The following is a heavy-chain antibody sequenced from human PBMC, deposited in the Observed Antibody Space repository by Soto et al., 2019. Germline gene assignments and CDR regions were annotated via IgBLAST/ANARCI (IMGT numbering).Heavy chain of an antibody. CDR2: IYYSGST. D-gene: IGHD3-10*01. J-gene: IGHJ5*02. CDR3: ARGIKRRTTTLENWFDP. Sequence: QVQLQESGPGLVKPSQTLSLTCTVSGGSISSGGYYWSWIRQHPGKGLEWIGYIYYSGSTYYNPSLKSRVSISVDPSKNQFSLKLSSVTAADTAVYYCARGIKRRTTTLENWFDPWGQGTLVTVSS. V-gene: IGHV4-31*03. CDR1: GGSISSGGYY.